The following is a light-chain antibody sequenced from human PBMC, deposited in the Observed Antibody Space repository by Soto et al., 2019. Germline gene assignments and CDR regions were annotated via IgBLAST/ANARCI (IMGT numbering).Light chain of an antibody. CDR2: AAS. J-gene: IGKJ4*01. CDR1: QSPSRF. CDR3: QQRSNWPLT. Sequence: IQMPQSPSSLSASFGDRFSITCLASQSPSRFLNWYQQKSGKAPKLLIYAASNRATGIPARFSGSGSGTDFTLTISSLEPEDFAVYYCQQRSNWPLTFGGGTKVDIK. V-gene: IGKV1-39*01.